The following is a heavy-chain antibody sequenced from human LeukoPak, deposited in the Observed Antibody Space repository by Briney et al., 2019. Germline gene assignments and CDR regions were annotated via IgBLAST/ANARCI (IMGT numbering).Heavy chain of an antibody. CDR2: ISGSGGST. J-gene: IGHJ4*02. D-gene: IGHD2-21*02. V-gene: IGHV3-23*01. CDR1: GLTFSSYA. Sequence: GGSLRLSCAASGLTFSSYAMSCVRQAPGKGLEWVSAISGSGGSTYYADSVKGRFTISRDNSKNTLYLQMNSLRAEDTAVYYCAKGAVGIVVVTAIRDYWGQGTLVTVSS. CDR3: AKGAVGIVVVTAIRDY.